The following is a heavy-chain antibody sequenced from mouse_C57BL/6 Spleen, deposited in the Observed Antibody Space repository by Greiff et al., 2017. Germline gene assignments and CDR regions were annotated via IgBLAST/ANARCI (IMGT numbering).Heavy chain of an antibody. CDR2: ISSGGSYT. Sequence: EVQLQESGGDLVKPGGSLKLSCAASGFTFSSYGMSWVRQTPDKRLEWVATISSGGSYTYYPDSVKGRFTISRDNAKNTLYLQMSSLKSEDTAMYYCARLGSNHWYFDVWGTGTTVTVSS. CDR1: GFTFSSYG. V-gene: IGHV5-6*01. D-gene: IGHD2-5*01. CDR3: ARLGSNHWYFDV. J-gene: IGHJ1*03.